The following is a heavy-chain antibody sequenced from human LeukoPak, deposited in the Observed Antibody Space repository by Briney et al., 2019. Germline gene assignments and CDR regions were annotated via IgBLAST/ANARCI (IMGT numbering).Heavy chain of an antibody. D-gene: IGHD2-21*02. CDR3: ARDFGGDACDC. CDR2: IKEDGSEK. V-gene: IGHV3-7*01. J-gene: IGHJ4*02. Sequence: GGSLRLSCAVSGFTFSRYWMSWVRQAPGKGLEWVANIKEDGSEKYYVDSVKGRFTISRDNAKNSLYLQMNSLRAEDTAVYYFARDFGGDACDCWGQGTLVTVSS. CDR1: GFTFSRYW.